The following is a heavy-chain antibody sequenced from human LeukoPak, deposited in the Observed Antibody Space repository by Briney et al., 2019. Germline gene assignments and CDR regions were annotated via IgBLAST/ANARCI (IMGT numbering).Heavy chain of an antibody. CDR3: ARGGYSDY. CDR2: ISGDRGPT. V-gene: IGHV1-18*01. Sequence: ASVKVSCKTSGYPFANFAISWVRQARGQGLEWVGWISGDRGPTYYAPKLQDRVTMTTDSSTSTAYLELRNLRSDDTAVYYCARGGYSDYWGQGTLVTVSS. J-gene: IGHJ4*02. D-gene: IGHD2-15*01. CDR1: GYPFANFA.